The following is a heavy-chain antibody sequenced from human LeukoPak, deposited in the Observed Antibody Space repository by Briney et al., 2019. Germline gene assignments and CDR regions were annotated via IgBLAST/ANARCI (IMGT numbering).Heavy chain of an antibody. CDR2: INPNNGGT. V-gene: IGHV1-2*02. CDR1: GYTFTGYY. Sequence: GASVKVSCKASGYTFTGYYMHWVRQAPGQGLEWMGWINPNNGGTSYAQKFQGRVTMTRDTSINTVYMELRNLRSDDTAVYYCATEHSSSSAGYFQHWGQGTLVTVSS. J-gene: IGHJ1*01. CDR3: ATEHSSSSAGYFQH. D-gene: IGHD6-6*01.